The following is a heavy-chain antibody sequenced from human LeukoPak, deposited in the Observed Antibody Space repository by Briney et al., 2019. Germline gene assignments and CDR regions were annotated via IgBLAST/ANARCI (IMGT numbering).Heavy chain of an antibody. CDR3: VRGRLGYYDRSGLDY. J-gene: IGHJ4*02. V-gene: IGHV4-59*01. CDR2: IYYSGST. D-gene: IGHD3-22*01. CDR1: GGSISSYY. Sequence: PSETLSLTCTVSGGSISSYYWNWIRQPPGKGLEWIGYIYYSGSTNYNPSLKSRVTTSVDTSKNQFSLKLSSVTAADTAVYYCVRGRLGYYDRSGLDYWGQGTLVTVSS.